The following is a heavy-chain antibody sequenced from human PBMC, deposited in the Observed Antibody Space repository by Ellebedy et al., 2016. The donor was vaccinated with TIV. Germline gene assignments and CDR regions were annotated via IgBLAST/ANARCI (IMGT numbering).Heavy chain of an antibody. CDR1: GFTFGDFA. V-gene: IGHV3-23*01. J-gene: IGHJ6*02. CDR3: AKARYSTGWYDGMDV. CDR2: LWGNGGGA. Sequence: PGGSLRLSCAASGFTFGDFAMSWVRQAPGKGLEWVSFLWGNGGGAHADSVKGRFTISRDNSKNTLYLQMNSLRAEDTAVYYCAKARYSTGWYDGMDVWGQGTTVTVSS. D-gene: IGHD6-19*01.